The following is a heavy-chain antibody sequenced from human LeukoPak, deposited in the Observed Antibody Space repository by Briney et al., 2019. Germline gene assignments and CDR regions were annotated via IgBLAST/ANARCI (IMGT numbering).Heavy chain of an antibody. V-gene: IGHV1-46*01. CDR1: GYTFTSYY. J-gene: IGHJ5*02. D-gene: IGHD2-15*01. Sequence: ASVKVSCKASGYTFTSYYMHWVRQAPGQGLEWMGIINPSGGSTSYAQKFQGRVTMTRDTSISTAYMELSRLRSDDTAVYYCARDIAKFDPWGQGTLVTVSS. CDR2: INPSGGST. CDR3: ARDIAKFDP.